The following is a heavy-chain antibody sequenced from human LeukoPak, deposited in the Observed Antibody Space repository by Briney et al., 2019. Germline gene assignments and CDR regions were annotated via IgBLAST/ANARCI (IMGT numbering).Heavy chain of an antibody. CDR1: GGTFSSYA. D-gene: IGHD6-19*01. V-gene: IGHV1-69*13. Sequence: ASVKVSCKASGGTFSSYAISWVRQAPGQGLEWMGGIIPIFGTANYAQKFQGRVTITADESTSTAYMELRSLRSEDTAVYYCSIAVAGTGDYWGQGTLVTVSS. CDR2: IIPIFGTA. J-gene: IGHJ4*02. CDR3: SIAVAGTGDY.